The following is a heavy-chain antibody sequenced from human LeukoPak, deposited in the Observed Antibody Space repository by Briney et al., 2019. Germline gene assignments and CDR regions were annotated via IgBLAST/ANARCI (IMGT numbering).Heavy chain of an antibody. Sequence: SETLSLTCAVSGGSISSGGYSWSWIRQPPGKGLEWIGYIYHSGSTNYNPSLKSRVTISVDTSKNQFSLKLSSVTAADTAVYYCARGRGRGYSYGYVYWGQGTLVTVSS. V-gene: IGHV4-30-2*01. J-gene: IGHJ4*02. CDR2: IYHSGST. D-gene: IGHD5-18*01. CDR3: ARGRGRGYSYGYVY. CDR1: GGSISSGGYS.